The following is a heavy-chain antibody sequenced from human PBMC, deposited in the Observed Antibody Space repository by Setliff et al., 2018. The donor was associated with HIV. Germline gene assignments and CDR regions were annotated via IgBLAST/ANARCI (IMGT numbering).Heavy chain of an antibody. Sequence: GESLKISCTASGLTFSTYWMHWVRQAPGKGLEWVSRIVSDGSTTIYADSVKGRFTISRDNAKNSLYQQMNSLRAEDTAVYYCAREDQLLSGHYYYNGMDVWGQGTTVTVSS. V-gene: IGHV3-74*01. CDR1: GLTFSTYW. J-gene: IGHJ6*02. D-gene: IGHD2-2*01. CDR3: AREDQLLSGHYYYNGMDV. CDR2: IVSDGSTT.